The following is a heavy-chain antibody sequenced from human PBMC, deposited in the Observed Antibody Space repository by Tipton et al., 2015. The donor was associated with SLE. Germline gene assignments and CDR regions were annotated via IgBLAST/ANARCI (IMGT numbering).Heavy chain of an antibody. J-gene: IGHJ3*02. Sequence: TLSLTCAVYGGSFSGHYWSWIRQPPGKGLEWIGYIYYSGSTNYNPSLKSRVTISVDTSKNQFSLKLSSVTAADTAVYYCARARFLEWLLSNIDAFDIWGQGTMVTVSS. CDR3: ARARFLEWLLSNIDAFDI. V-gene: IGHV4-59*11. D-gene: IGHD3-3*01. CDR2: IYYSGST. CDR1: GGSFSGHY.